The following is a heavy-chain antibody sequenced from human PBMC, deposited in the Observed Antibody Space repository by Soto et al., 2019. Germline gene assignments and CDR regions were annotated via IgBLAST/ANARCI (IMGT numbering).Heavy chain of an antibody. CDR3: ARDGYILTGYYSRPDAFDI. CDR1: GGSISSYY. Sequence: SETLSLTCTVSGGSISSYYWSWIRQPPGKGLEWIGYIYYSGSTNYNPSLKSRVTISVDTSKNQFSLKMSSVTAADTAVYYCARDGYILTGYYSRPDAFDIWGQGTMVTVS. CDR2: IYYSGST. J-gene: IGHJ3*02. V-gene: IGHV4-59*08. D-gene: IGHD3-9*01.